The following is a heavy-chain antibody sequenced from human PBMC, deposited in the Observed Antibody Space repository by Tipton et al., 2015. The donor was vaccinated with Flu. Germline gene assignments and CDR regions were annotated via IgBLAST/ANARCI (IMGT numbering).Heavy chain of an antibody. D-gene: IGHD3-22*01. CDR2: VSSSGST. J-gene: IGHJ5*02. CDR3: TRGTIYYDSRGFEYYRFGP. CDR1: GDSITSGNYY. V-gene: IGHV4-61*02. Sequence: TLSLTCTVSGDSITSGNYYWTWIRQSAGKGLEWIGRVSSSGSTRYNPSLKGRATISLDMSRNQFSLKLISVTAADTAVYCCTRGTIYYDSRGFEYYRFGPWGQGSLVSVSS.